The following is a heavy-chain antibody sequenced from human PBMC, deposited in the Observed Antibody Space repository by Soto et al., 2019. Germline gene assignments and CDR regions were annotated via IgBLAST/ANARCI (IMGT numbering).Heavy chain of an antibody. CDR2: VNAGNGYT. Sequence: QVHLVQSGAEVKKPGASVKVSCRSSGYTFTSNALHWVRQAPGQSLEWMGWVNAGNGYTKYLQNFQGRVTISSDTSASTAYMELNSLRSEDTAVYYCARGAHTYGYVFDYWGQGTLVTVSS. D-gene: IGHD5-18*01. CDR3: ARGAHTYGYVFDY. V-gene: IGHV1-3*01. CDR1: GYTFTSNA. J-gene: IGHJ4*02.